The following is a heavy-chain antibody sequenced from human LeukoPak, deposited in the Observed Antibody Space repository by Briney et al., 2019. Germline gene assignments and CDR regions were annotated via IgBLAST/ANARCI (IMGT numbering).Heavy chain of an antibody. CDR1: GFTFSSYG. V-gene: IGHV3-48*01. CDR2: ITSSSSTI. J-gene: IGHJ4*02. CDR3: ARDYAFDY. Sequence: GGSLRLSCVASGFTFSSYGMNWVRQAPGKGLEWVSYITSSSSTIYYTDSVKGRFTISRDNAKNSLYLQMNSLRAEDTAVYYCARDYAFDYWGQGTLVAVSS. D-gene: IGHD2-2*01.